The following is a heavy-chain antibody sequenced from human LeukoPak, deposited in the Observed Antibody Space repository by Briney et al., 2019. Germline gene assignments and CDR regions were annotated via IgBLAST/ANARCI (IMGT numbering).Heavy chain of an antibody. Sequence: PSETLSLTCGLSGVSTNITYYWSLVRQAPGKGLEWIGEIAHDGTTNYNPSLRSRVAMSFDRANNQFSLKLNSVTAADTAVYYCTRDRLWTPTHFDNWGQGNLVTVSS. CDR1: GVSTNITYY. D-gene: IGHD1-1*01. CDR2: IAHDGTT. V-gene: IGHV4-4*02. CDR3: TRDRLWTPTHFDN. J-gene: IGHJ4*02.